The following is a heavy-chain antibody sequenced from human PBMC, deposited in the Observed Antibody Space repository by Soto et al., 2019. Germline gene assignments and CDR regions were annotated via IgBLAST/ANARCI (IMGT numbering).Heavy chain of an antibody. CDR3: ARPGWDYYYSMDV. Sequence: SETLSLTCAVYGGSFSGYYWSWIRQPPGKGLEWIGEINHSGSTNYNPSLKSRVTISVDTSKNQFSLKLSSVTAADTAVYYCARPGWDYYYSMDVWGQGTTVTVSS. J-gene: IGHJ6*02. V-gene: IGHV4-34*01. CDR1: GGSFSGYY. CDR2: INHSGST. D-gene: IGHD6-19*01.